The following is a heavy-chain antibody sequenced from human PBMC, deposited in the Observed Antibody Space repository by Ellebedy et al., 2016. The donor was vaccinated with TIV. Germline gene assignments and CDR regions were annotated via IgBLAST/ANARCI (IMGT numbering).Heavy chain of an antibody. CDR2: IYYSGST. D-gene: IGHD7-27*01. Sequence: SGPTLVKPTQTLTLTCTFSGFSLSTSGMCVSWIRQPPGKGLEWIGYIYYSGSTNYNPSLKSRVTILVDTSKNQFSLKLSSVTAADTAVYYCARHRSGWLDPWGQGILVTVSS. CDR1: GFSLSTSGMC. J-gene: IGHJ5*02. CDR3: ARHRSGWLDP. V-gene: IGHV4-61*08.